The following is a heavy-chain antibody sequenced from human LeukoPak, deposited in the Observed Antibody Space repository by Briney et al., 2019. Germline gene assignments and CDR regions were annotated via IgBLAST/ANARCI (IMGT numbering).Heavy chain of an antibody. CDR1: GFTFDDYT. V-gene: IGHV3-9*01. CDR3: ARGVTMATITPLFC. J-gene: IGHJ4*02. Sequence: PGGSLRLSCVASGFTFDDYTMHWVRQVPGKGLEWVSGITWDSDSVDYADSVKGRFTISRDNAKNTLYLQMNSLRAEDTAVYYCARGVTMATITPLFCWGQGTLVTVSS. CDR2: ITWDSDSV. D-gene: IGHD5-24*01.